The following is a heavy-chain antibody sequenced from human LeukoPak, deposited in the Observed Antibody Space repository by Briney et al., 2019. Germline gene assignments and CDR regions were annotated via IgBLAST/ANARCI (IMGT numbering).Heavy chain of an antibody. CDR2: IYYSGST. J-gene: IGHJ4*02. V-gene: IGHV4-61*01. CDR3: ARHVDY. Sequence: PSETLSLTCTVSGGSVSSGSYYWSWIRQPPGKGLEWIGYIYYSGSTNYNPSLKSRVTISVDTSKNQFSLKLSSVTAADTAVYYCARHVDYWGQGTLVTVSS. CDR1: GGSVSSGSYY.